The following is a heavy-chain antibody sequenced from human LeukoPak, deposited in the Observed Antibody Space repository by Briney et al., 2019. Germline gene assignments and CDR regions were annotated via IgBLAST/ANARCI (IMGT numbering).Heavy chain of an antibody. CDR3: AREPFYYDSTLLDAFDI. CDR1: GGSISSYY. D-gene: IGHD3-22*01. V-gene: IGHV4-4*07. Sequence: SETLSLTCTVSGGSISSYYWNWIRQPAGKGLEWIGRIYTSVSTNYNPSLKSRVTISVDKSKNQFSLKLSSVTAAGTAVYYCAREPFYYDSTLLDAFDIWGQGTMVTVSS. CDR2: IYTSVST. J-gene: IGHJ3*02.